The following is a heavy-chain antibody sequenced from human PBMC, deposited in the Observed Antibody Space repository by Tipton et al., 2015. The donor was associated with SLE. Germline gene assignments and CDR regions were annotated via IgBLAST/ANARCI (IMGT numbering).Heavy chain of an antibody. CDR2: INAGNGNT. D-gene: IGHD1-26*01. Sequence: QVQLVQSGAEVKKPGASVKVSCKASGYTFTSYAMHWVRQAPGQRLEWMGWINAGNGNTKYSQKFQSRVTITRDTSASTAYMELSSLRSEDTAVYYCAREGIVGATQHWGQGTLVTVSS. CDR1: GYTFTSYA. V-gene: IGHV1-3*01. CDR3: AREGIVGATQH. J-gene: IGHJ1*01.